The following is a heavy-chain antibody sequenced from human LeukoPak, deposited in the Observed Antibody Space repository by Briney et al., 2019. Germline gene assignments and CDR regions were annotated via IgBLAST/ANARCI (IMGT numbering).Heavy chain of an antibody. D-gene: IGHD6-6*01. CDR1: GFTFSSYS. Sequence: GGSLRLSCAASGFTFSSYSMNWVRQAPGKGLEWVSYISSSSSTIYYADSVKGRFTISRDNAKNSLYLQMNSLRAEDTAVYYCARDPYSSSPRPNWFDPWGQGTLVTVSS. CDR3: ARDPYSSSPRPNWFDP. CDR2: ISSSSSTI. J-gene: IGHJ5*02. V-gene: IGHV3-48*01.